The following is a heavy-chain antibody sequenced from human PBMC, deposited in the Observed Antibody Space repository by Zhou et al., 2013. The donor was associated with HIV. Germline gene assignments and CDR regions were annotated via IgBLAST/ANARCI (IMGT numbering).Heavy chain of an antibody. CDR1: GAPFSSFA. J-gene: IGHJ6*03. CDR2: IIPILGTP. Sequence: QVQLVQSGAEVKKPGSSVKVSCKTSGAPFSSFAFNWMRQAPGQGLEWVGGIIPILGTPNYAQKFLGRVAISADEPSATVYLELSGLRSGDTAVYYCARALSTRWIGGGFYYMDVWGKGPRSPSP. CDR3: ARALSTRWIGGGFYYMDV. V-gene: IGHV1-69*11. D-gene: IGHD6-19*01.